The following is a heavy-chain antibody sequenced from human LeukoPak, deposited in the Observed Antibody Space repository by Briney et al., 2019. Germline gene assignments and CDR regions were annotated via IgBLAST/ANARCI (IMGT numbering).Heavy chain of an antibody. J-gene: IGHJ4*02. CDR1: GYSLTSYW. CDR3: ARLPARYSGYDLVFDY. CDR2: IYPGDSDT. V-gene: IGHV5-51*01. D-gene: IGHD5-12*01. Sequence: GESLMISCKGSGYSLTSYWIGGVRQMAGKGLEWMGIIYPGDSDTRYSPSFQGQVTISADKSISTAYLQWSSLKASDTAMYYCARLPARYSGYDLVFDYWGQGTLVTVSS.